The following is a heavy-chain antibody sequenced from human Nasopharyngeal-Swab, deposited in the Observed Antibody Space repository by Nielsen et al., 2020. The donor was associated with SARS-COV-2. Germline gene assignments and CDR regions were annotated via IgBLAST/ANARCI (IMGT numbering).Heavy chain of an antibody. D-gene: IGHD4-23*01. CDR2: IKQDGREK. J-gene: IGHJ6*03. CDR3: ATEKLERSLRWMVSNYYMDV. Sequence: VRQAPGKGLERGANIKQDGREKYYVDSVKGRFTVSRDNARNSLYLQMSSLRAEDTAVYYCATEKLERSLRWMVSNYYMDVWGKGTTVTVSS. V-gene: IGHV3-7*03.